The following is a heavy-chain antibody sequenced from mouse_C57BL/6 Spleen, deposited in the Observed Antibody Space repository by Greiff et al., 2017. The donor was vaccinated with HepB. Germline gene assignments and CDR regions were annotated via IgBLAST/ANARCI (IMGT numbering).Heavy chain of an antibody. CDR1: GYTFTSYT. Sequence: VQLQQSGAELARPGASVKMSCKASGYTFTSYTMHWVKQRPGQGLEWIGYINPSSGYTKYNQKFKDKATLTADKSSSTAYMQLSILTSEDSAVYYYARSDSSGFDYWGQGTTLTVSS. CDR2: INPSSGYT. J-gene: IGHJ2*01. CDR3: ARSDSSGFDY. V-gene: IGHV1-4*01. D-gene: IGHD3-2*02.